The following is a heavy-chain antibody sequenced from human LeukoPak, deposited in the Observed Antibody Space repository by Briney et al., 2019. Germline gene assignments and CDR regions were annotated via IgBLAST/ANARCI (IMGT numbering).Heavy chain of an antibody. D-gene: IGHD3-10*01. CDR3: AKDRGGSGSFDY. V-gene: IGHV3-30*18. CDR1: GFTFSSYG. CDR2: ISYDGSNK. Sequence: GGSLRLSCAASGFTFSSYGMHWVRQAPGKGLEWVAVISYDGSNKYYADSVKGRFTISRDNSKSTLYLQMNSLRAEDTAVYYCAKDRGGSGSFDYWGQGTLVTVSS. J-gene: IGHJ4*02.